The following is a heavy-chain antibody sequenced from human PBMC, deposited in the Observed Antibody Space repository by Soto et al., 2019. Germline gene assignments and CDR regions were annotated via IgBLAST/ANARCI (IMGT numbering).Heavy chain of an antibody. Sequence: GGSLRLSCAASGFTFSSYWMSWVRQAPGKGLEWVANIKQDGSEKYYVDSVKGRFTISRDNAKNSLYLQMNSLRAEDTAVYYCARDLLYNDYGDDDYFDYWGEGTLVTVSS. J-gene: IGHJ4*02. CDR3: ARDLLYNDYGDDDYFDY. D-gene: IGHD4-17*01. V-gene: IGHV3-7*01. CDR2: IKQDGSEK. CDR1: GFTFSSYW.